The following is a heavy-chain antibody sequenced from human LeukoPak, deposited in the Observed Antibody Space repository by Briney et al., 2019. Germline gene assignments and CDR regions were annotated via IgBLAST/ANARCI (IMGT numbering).Heavy chain of an antibody. J-gene: IGHJ6*04. D-gene: IGHD3-10*02. CDR1: GSTFSSYT. Sequence: GGSLRLSCAASGSTFSSYTMNWVRQAPGKGLEWVSSISSSSSYIYYADSVKGRFTISRDNAKNSLYLQMNSLRAEDTAVYYCAELGITMIGGVWGKGTTVTISS. V-gene: IGHV3-21*01. CDR2: ISSSSSYI. CDR3: AELGITMIGGV.